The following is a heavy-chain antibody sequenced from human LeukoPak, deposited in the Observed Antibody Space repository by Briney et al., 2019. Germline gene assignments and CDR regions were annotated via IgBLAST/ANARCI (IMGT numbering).Heavy chain of an antibody. CDR2: ISAYNGNT. V-gene: IGHV1-18*01. CDR3: ARVGNSGWTPWYYYGMDV. Sequence: GASVKVSCKASGYTFTSYGISWVRQAPAQGLEWMGWISAYNGNTNYAQKLQGRVTMTTDTSTSTAYMELRSLRSDDTAVYYCARVGNSGWTPWYYYGMDVWGQGTTVTVSS. CDR1: GYTFTSYG. J-gene: IGHJ6*02. D-gene: IGHD6-19*01.